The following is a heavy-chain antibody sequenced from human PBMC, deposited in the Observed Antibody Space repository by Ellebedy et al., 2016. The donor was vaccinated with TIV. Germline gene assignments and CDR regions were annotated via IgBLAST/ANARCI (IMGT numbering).Heavy chain of an antibody. Sequence: SETLSLTCTVSGGSISSSTYYWGWIRQPPGRGLEWIGNIFQSGSATYNPSLKGRVTISVDMSKNQFSLRLSSVTAADTAVYYCAEGRSGWYYFDYWGQGTLVTVSS. J-gene: IGHJ4*02. V-gene: IGHV4-39*07. CDR2: IFQSGSA. D-gene: IGHD6-19*01. CDR3: AEGRSGWYYFDY. CDR1: GGSISSSTYY.